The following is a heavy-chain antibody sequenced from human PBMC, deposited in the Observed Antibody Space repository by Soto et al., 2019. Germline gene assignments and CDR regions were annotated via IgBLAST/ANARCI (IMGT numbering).Heavy chain of an antibody. CDR2: INSAGST. CDR1: WFTFSSYA. V-gene: IGHV3-53*01. Sequence: GGGLKNLCAAPWFTFSSYAMSWGRQAPGKGLEWVSAINSAGSTFYADSVKGRFTISRDNSKNTLYLQMNSLRVEDTAMYYCVRENYYYGMDVWGQGTAVTVSS. J-gene: IGHJ6*02. CDR3: VRENYYYGMDV.